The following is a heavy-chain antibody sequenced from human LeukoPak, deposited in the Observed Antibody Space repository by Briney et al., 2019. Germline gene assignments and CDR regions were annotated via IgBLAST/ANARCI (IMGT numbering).Heavy chain of an antibody. Sequence: VASVKVSCKASGYTFTNYGISWVRQAPGQGLEWMGWISAYNGNTNYAQKLQGRLTMTTGPSTSIAYMELTSLRSDDTAVYYCAIPRPGIVGTPNAFDIWGQGTMVTVSS. CDR3: AIPRPGIVGTPNAFDI. D-gene: IGHD1-26*01. CDR1: GYTFTNYG. J-gene: IGHJ3*02. CDR2: ISAYNGNT. V-gene: IGHV1-18*01.